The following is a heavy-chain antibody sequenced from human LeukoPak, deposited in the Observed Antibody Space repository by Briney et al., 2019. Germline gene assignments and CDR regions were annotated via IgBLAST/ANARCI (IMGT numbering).Heavy chain of an antibody. CDR2: IYYSGST. CDR3: ARDRERAYYDFWSGSFHGMDV. CDR1: GGSISSSSYY. J-gene: IGHJ6*02. V-gene: IGHV4-39*07. Sequence: SETLSLTCTVSGGSISSSSYYWGWIRQPPGKGLEWIGSIYYSGSTNYNPSLKSRVTISVDTSKNQFSLKLSSVTAADTAVYYCARDRERAYYDFWSGSFHGMDVWGQGTTVTVSS. D-gene: IGHD3-3*01.